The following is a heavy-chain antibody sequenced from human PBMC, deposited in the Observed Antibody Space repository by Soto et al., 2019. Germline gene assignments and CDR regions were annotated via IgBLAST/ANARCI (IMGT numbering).Heavy chain of an antibody. CDR1: GGTFSSYA. CDR2: IIPIFGTA. V-gene: IGHV1-69*12. CDR3: ARAYDSSGYYYRFDY. J-gene: IGHJ4*02. D-gene: IGHD3-22*01. Sequence: QVQLVQSGAEVKKPGSSVKVSCKASGGTFSSYAISWVRQAPGQGLEWMGGIIPIFGTANYAQKFQGRVTITANESTSTAYMELSSLRPEDTAVYYCARAYDSSGYYYRFDYWGRGTLVTVSS.